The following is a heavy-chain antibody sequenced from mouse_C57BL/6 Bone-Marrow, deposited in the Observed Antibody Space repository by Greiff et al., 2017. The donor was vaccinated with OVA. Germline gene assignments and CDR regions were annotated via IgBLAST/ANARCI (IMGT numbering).Heavy chain of an antibody. J-gene: IGHJ4*01. Sequence: EVQRVESGPELVKPGASVKIPCKASGYTFTDYNMDWVKQSHGKSLEWIGDINPNNGGTIYNQKFKGKATLTVDKSSSTAYMELRSLTSEDTAVYYCAREAITTVVPVMDYWGQGTSVTVSS. CDR2: INPNNGGT. CDR3: AREAITTVVPVMDY. CDR1: GYTFTDYN. V-gene: IGHV1-18*01. D-gene: IGHD1-1*01.